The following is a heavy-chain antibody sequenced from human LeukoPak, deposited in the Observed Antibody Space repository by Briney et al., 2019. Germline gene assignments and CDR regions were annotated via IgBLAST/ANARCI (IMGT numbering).Heavy chain of an antibody. D-gene: IGHD6-6*01. V-gene: IGHV3-66*01. Sequence: GGSLRLSCAASGFTFSSYSMNWVRQAPGKGLEWVSVIYSGGGTSYADSVKGRFTISRDNSKNTLYLQMNSLRAEDTAVYYCANHVFGDYSSSSGLFDPWGQGTLVTVSS. CDR2: IYSGGGT. J-gene: IGHJ5*02. CDR1: GFTFSSYS. CDR3: ANHVFGDYSSSSGLFDP.